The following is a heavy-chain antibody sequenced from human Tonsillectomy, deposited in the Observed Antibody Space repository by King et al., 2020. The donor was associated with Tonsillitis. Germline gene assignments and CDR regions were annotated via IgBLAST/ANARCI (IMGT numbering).Heavy chain of an antibody. Sequence: VQLQQWGAGLLKPSETLSLTCAVHGGSLSGYYWSWTRQPPGMGLEWIGEINHNGSTNYNPSLKSRVTISVDTSKNQFSLKLSSVTAADTAVYYCARGGYGNYFDSWGQGTRVIVSA. CDR3: ARGGYGNYFDS. D-gene: IGHD5-18*01. CDR2: INHNGST. CDR1: GGSLSGYY. J-gene: IGHJ4*02. V-gene: IGHV4-34*01.